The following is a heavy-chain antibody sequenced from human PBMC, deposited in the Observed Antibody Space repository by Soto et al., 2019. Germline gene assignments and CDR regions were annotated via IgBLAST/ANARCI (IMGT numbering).Heavy chain of an antibody. CDR3: ARDRGSYIFDY. CDR2: IWYDGSNK. Sequence: QVHLVESGGGVVQPGRSLRLPCAASGFTLSSYGMHWVRQAPGKGLEWVAVIWYDGSNKYYADSVKGRFTISRDNSKNTLYLQMNSLRAEDTAVYYCARDRGSYIFDYWGQGTLVTVSS. CDR1: GFTLSSYG. D-gene: IGHD1-26*01. J-gene: IGHJ4*02. V-gene: IGHV3-33*01.